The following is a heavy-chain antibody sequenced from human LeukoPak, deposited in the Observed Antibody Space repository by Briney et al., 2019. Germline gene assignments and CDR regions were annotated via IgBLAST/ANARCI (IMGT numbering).Heavy chain of an antibody. CDR1: GYSFTSYW. V-gene: IGHV5-51*01. CDR2: IYPGDSDT. CDR3: ARATVPAVFRGWFDP. Sequence: GESLKISCKGSGYSFTSYWIGWVRRMPGKGLEWMGIIYPGDSDTRYSPSFQGQVTISADKSISTAYLQWSSLKASDTAMYYCARATVPAVFRGWFDPWGQGTLVTVSS. J-gene: IGHJ5*02. D-gene: IGHD2-2*01.